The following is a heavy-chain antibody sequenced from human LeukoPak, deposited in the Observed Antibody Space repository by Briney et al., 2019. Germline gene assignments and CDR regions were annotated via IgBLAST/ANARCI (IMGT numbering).Heavy chain of an antibody. J-gene: IGHJ5*02. V-gene: IGHV1-2*02. D-gene: IGHD6-19*01. Sequence: SVKVSCKASGYIFTGYYMHWVRQAPGQGLEWMGWINPNSGGTNYAQKFQGRVTMTRDTSISTAYMELSRLRSDDTAVYYCARNRAVAGMAWFDPWGQGTLVTVSS. CDR3: ARNRAVAGMAWFDP. CDR2: INPNSGGT. CDR1: GYIFTGYY.